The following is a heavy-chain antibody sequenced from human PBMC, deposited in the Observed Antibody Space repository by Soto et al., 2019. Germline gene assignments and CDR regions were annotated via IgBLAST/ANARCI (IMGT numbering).Heavy chain of an antibody. CDR3: ARHRYCSGATCYHLDNWFDP. CDR2: IYYSGST. CDR1: GGSISSYY. D-gene: IGHD2-15*01. V-gene: IGHV4-59*08. Sequence: PSETLSLTCTVSGGSISSYYWSWIRQPPGKGLEWIGYIYYSGSTNYNPSLKSRVTMSVDTPKNQFSLKLSSVTAADTAVYYCARHRYCSGATCYHLDNWFDPWGQGTLVTVSS. J-gene: IGHJ5*02.